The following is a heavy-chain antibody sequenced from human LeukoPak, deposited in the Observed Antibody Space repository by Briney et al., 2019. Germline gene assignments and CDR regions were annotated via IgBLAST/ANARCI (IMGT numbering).Heavy chain of an antibody. Sequence: ASVKVSCKASGYTFTSYDINWVRQATGQGLEWMGWMNPNSGNTGYAQKFQGRVTMTRDTSISTAYMELSRLGSDDTAVHYCARGDSSRGYYYMDVWGKGTTVTVSS. CDR1: GYTFTSYD. CDR3: ARGDSSRGYYYMDV. CDR2: MNPNSGNT. J-gene: IGHJ6*03. V-gene: IGHV1-8*01. D-gene: IGHD6-6*01.